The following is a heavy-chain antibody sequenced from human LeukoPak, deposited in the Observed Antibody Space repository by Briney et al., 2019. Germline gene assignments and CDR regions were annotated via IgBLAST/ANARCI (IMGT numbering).Heavy chain of an antibody. D-gene: IGHD1-26*01. J-gene: IGHJ4*02. Sequence: ASVKVSCKASGYTFTSYDINWVRQAPGQGLEWMGWINPNSGGTNYAQKFQGRVTMTRDTSISTAYMELSRLRSDDAAVYYCARDFRYSGSYYINYWGQGTLVTVSS. V-gene: IGHV1-2*02. CDR1: GYTFTSYD. CDR2: INPNSGGT. CDR3: ARDFRYSGSYYINY.